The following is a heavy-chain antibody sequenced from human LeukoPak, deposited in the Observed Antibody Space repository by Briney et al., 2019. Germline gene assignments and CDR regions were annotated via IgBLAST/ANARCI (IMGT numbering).Heavy chain of an antibody. CDR3: AREGYDYVWGSYSTSSLIVDY. Sequence: ASVKVSCKASGYTFTSYYVHWVRQAPGQGLEWMGIINPSGGSTSYAQKFQGRVTMTRDTSTSTVYMELSSLRSEDTAVYYCAREGYDYVWGSYSTSSLIVDYWGQGTLVTVSS. CDR2: INPSGGST. J-gene: IGHJ4*02. D-gene: IGHD3-16*01. CDR1: GYTFTSYY. V-gene: IGHV1-46*01.